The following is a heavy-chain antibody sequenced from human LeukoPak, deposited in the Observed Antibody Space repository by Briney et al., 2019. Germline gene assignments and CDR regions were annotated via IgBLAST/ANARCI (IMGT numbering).Heavy chain of an antibody. CDR1: GYTFTSYG. J-gene: IGHJ4*02. Sequence: GASVKVSCKASGYTFTSYGISWVRHAPGHGLEWMGWISAYNGNTNYAQKLQGRVTMTTDTSTSTAYMELRSLRSDDTAVYYSARDGGDDSNLNCDYWGQGTLVTVSS. CDR2: ISAYNGNT. CDR3: ARDGGDDSNLNCDY. D-gene: IGHD4-11*01. V-gene: IGHV1-18*01.